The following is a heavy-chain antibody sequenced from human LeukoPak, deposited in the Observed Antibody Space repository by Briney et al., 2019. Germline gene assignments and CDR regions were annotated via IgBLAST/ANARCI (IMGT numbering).Heavy chain of an antibody. J-gene: IGHJ4*02. D-gene: IGHD6-6*01. CDR2: TYYRSKWYN. CDR1: GDSVSSNSAA. CDR3: ARGQGGIAARRFALDY. Sequence: SQTLSLTCAISGDSVSSNSAAWDWIRQSPSRGLEWLGRTYYRSKWYNDYAVSVKSLITINPDTSKNQFSLQLNSVTPEDTAVYYCARGQGGIAARRFALDYWGQGTLVTVSS. V-gene: IGHV6-1*01.